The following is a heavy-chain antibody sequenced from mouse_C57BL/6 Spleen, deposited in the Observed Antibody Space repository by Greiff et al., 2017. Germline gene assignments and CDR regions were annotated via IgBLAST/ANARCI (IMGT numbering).Heavy chain of an antibody. CDR1: GFTFTDYY. V-gene: IGHV7-3*01. D-gene: IGHD4-1*01. CDR3: ARYRTGTGVDY. Sequence: EVQGVESGGGLVQPGGSLSLSCAASGFTFTDYYMSWVRQPPGKALEWLGFIRNKANGYTTEYSASVKGRFTISRDNSQSILYLQMNALRAEDSATYYCARYRTGTGVDYRGQGTTLTVSS. J-gene: IGHJ2*01. CDR2: IRNKANGYTT.